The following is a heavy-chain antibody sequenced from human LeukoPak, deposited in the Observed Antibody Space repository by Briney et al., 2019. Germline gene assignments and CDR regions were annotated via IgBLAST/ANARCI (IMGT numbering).Heavy chain of an antibody. CDR2: ISSSSSYI. CDR1: GFTFSSYS. CDR3: ARGPSQDAFDI. V-gene: IGHV3-21*01. J-gene: IGHJ3*02. Sequence: GGSLRLSCAASGFTFSSYSMNWVRQAPGKGVEWVSSISSSSSYIYYADSVKGRFTISRDNAKNSLYLQMNSLRAEDTAVYYCARGPSQDAFDIWGQGTMVTVSS.